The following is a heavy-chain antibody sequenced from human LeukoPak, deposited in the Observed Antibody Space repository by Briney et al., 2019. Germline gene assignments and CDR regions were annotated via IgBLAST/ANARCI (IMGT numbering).Heavy chain of an antibody. J-gene: IGHJ4*02. CDR2: IYYSGST. CDR1: GGSISSSSYY. V-gene: IGHV4-39*01. CDR3: ASDRSGLSFCF. Sequence: PSETLSLTCTVSGGSISSSSYYWGWIRQPPGKGLEWIGSIYYSGSTYYNSSLKSRITISVDTSKNQFSLKLTSVTAADTAVYYCASDRSGLSFCFWGQGTLATVSS. D-gene: IGHD3-22*01.